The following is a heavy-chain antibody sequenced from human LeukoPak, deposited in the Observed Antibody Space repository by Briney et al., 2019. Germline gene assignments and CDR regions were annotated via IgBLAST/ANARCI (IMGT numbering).Heavy chain of an antibody. V-gene: IGHV4-30-4*01. CDR1: GASISSGGYY. CDR2: IYYSRST. CDR3: ARDNGRTITIFGVVIGRHNWFDP. Sequence: SETLSLTCTVSGASISSGGYYWNWIRQPPGKGLEWIGYIYYSRSTSYSPSLKSRLTISVDTSKNQFSLKLSSVTAADTAVYYCARDNGRTITIFGVVIGRHNWFDPWGQGTLVTVSS. J-gene: IGHJ5*02. D-gene: IGHD3-3*01.